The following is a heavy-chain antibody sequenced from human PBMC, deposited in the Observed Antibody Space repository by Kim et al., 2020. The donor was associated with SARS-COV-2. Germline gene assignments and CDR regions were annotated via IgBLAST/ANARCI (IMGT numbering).Heavy chain of an antibody. J-gene: IGHJ3*02. V-gene: IGHV4-39*07. D-gene: IGHD6-6*01. Sequence: SRVTISVDTSKNQFSLKLSSVTAADTAVYYCARDQVYSSSSLTTNDAFDIWGQGTMVTVSS. CDR3: ARDQVYSSSSLTTNDAFDI.